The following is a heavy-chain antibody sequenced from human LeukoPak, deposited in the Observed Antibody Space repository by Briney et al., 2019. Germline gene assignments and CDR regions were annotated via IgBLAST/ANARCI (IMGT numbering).Heavy chain of an antibody. CDR2: ISYDGSNK. CDR3: ARDMIAAAGNVGGFDY. D-gene: IGHD6-13*01. CDR1: GFTFSSYA. V-gene: IGHV3-30*01. J-gene: IGHJ4*02. Sequence: QSGGSLRLSCAASGFTFSSYAMHWVRQAPGKGLEWVAVISYDGSNKYYADSVKGRFTISRGNSKNTLYLQMNSLRAEDTAVYYCARDMIAAAGNVGGFDYWGQGTLVTVSS.